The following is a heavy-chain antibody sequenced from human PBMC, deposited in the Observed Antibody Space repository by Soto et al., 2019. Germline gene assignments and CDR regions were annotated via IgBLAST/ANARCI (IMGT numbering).Heavy chain of an antibody. V-gene: IGHV1-3*01. J-gene: IGHJ4*02. CDR2: INAGNGNT. Sequence: ASVKVSCKASGYTFTSYDMHWVRQAPGQRLERMGWINAGNGNTKYSQKFQGRVTITRDTSASTAYMELSSLRSEDTAVYYCARVVSGFSGSHYIDYFTFRGQGALVTVSS. CDR1: GYTFTSYD. CDR3: ARVVSGFSGSHYIDYFTF. D-gene: IGHD1-26*01.